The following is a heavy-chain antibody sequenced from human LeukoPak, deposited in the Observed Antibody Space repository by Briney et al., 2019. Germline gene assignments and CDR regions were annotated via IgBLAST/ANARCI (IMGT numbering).Heavy chain of an antibody. Sequence: ASVKVSCKASGYTFTSYYMHWVRQAPGQGLEWMGIINPSGGSTSYAQKFQGRVTMTRDTYTSTVYMELSSLRSEDTAVYYCASSSGSGSYYNGVTFAFDIWGQGTMVTVSS. V-gene: IGHV1-46*01. CDR2: INPSGGST. CDR1: GYTFTSYY. J-gene: IGHJ3*02. CDR3: ASSSGSGSYYNGVTFAFDI. D-gene: IGHD3-10*01.